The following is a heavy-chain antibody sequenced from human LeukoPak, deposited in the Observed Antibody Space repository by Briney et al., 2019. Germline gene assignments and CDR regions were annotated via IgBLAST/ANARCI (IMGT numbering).Heavy chain of an antibody. V-gene: IGHV4-34*01. Sequence: PSETLSLTCAVYGGSFSGYYWSWIRQPPGKGLEWIGEINHSGSTNYNPSLKSRVTISVDTSKNQFSLKLSSVTAADTAVYYCARGRGYYDSSGYYFGDYYYGMDVWGQGTTVTVSS. J-gene: IGHJ6*02. CDR3: ARGRGYYDSSGYYFGDYYYGMDV. D-gene: IGHD3-22*01. CDR1: GGSFSGYY. CDR2: INHSGST.